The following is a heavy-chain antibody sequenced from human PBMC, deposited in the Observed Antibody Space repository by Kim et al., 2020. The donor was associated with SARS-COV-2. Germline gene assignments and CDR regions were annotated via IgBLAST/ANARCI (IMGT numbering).Heavy chain of an antibody. CDR2: INPSGTST. J-gene: IGHJ4*02. D-gene: IGHD6-13*01. CDR1: GYTFTYYY. CDR3: ARDAQLAY. Sequence: ASVKVSCKASGYTFTYYYIHWVRQAPGQGLEWVGMINPSGTSTTFALKFQGRVTMTRDTSTNTVYLELSSLTSEDTAIFYCARDAQLAYWGQGTLVTVSS. V-gene: IGHV1-46*01.